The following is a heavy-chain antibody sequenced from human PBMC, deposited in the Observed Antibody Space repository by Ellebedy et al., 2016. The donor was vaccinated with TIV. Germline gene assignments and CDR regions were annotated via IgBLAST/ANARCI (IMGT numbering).Heavy chain of an antibody. CDR2: INPNRCGT. Sequence: AASVKVSCNASGYTFTGYYMHWVRQAPGQGPEWMGWINPNRCGTNYAQKVQGRVTMTRDTSIRTAYMDLSRRRSDDTAVYYCARAEVHTQSSGYEWNYWGQGTLVTVSS. CDR1: GYTFTGYY. D-gene: IGHD5-12*01. CDR3: ARAEVHTQSSGYEWNY. J-gene: IGHJ4*02. V-gene: IGHV1-2*02.